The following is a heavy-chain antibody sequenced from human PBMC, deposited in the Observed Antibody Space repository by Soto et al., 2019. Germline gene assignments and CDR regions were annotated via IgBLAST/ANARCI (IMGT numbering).Heavy chain of an antibody. CDR1: GFTFTSSG. J-gene: IGHJ3*02. Sequence: GASVKVSCKASGFTFTSSGVQWVRQARGQRLEWIGWIVVGSGNTNYAQKFQERVTITRDMSTSTAYMELSSLRSEDTAVYYCAADSGIVGATGAFDIWGQGTMVTVSS. CDR3: AADSGIVGATGAFDI. D-gene: IGHD1-26*01. V-gene: IGHV1-58*01. CDR2: IVVGSGNT.